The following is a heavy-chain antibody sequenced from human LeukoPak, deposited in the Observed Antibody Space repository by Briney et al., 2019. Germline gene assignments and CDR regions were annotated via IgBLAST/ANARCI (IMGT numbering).Heavy chain of an antibody. J-gene: IGHJ6*02. CDR2: IIPIFGTA. V-gene: IGHV1-69*13. CDR1: GGTFSSYA. Sequence: ASVKVSCKASGGTFSSYAISWVRQAPGQGLEWMGGIIPIFGTANYAQKFQGRVTITADESTSTAYMELSSLRPEDTAVYYCARVPLRVVRGTNYYYGMDVWGQGTTVTVSS. D-gene: IGHD3-10*01. CDR3: ARVPLRVVRGTNYYYGMDV.